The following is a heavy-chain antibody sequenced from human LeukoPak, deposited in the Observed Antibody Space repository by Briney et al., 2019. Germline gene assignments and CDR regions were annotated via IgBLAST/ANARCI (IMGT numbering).Heavy chain of an antibody. J-gene: IGHJ4*02. D-gene: IGHD3-3*01. CDR2: ISAYNVDA. CDR3: ARGVVRRYYDFWSGYAALDY. V-gene: IGHV1-18*01. CDR1: GYTFKSYG. Sequence: GASVKVSCKASGYTFKSYGISWLRQAPGQGLEWMGWISAYNVDAHYPKTLQGRVTMTTDTSTSTAYMELSSLRSEDTAVYYCARGVVRRYYDFWSGYAALDYWGQGTLVTVSS.